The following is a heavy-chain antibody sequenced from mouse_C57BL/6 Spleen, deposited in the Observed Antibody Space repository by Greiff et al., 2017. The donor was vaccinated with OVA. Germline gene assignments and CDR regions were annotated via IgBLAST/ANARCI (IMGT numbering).Heavy chain of an antibody. J-gene: IGHJ3*01. CDR3: ARSGDYDGWFAY. Sequence: VQLQQPGAELVKPGASVKVSCKASGYTFTSYWMQWVKQRPGQGLEWIGEIDPSDSYTNYNQKFKGKATLTVDTSSSTAYMQLSSLTSEDSAVYYCARSGDYDGWFAYWGQGTLVTVSA. V-gene: IGHV1-50*01. CDR2: IDPSDSYT. CDR1: GYTFTSYW. D-gene: IGHD2-4*01.